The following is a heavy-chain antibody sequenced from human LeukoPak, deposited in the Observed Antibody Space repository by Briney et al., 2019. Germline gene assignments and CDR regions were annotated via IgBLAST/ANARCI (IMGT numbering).Heavy chain of an antibody. CDR2: FYPGDSHT. J-gene: IGHJ5*02. CDR1: GYSFTSYW. CDR3: AKGVYSYVRGGKWFDP. Sequence: GESLKISWKGSGYSFTSYWIGWVRPIPGKGLEWMGIFYPGDSHTRCSPSFQGHVTLSADKYISTAYLQGRSLKASDTAMYYCAKGVYSYVRGGKWFDPWVQGTLVTVSS. D-gene: IGHD3-10*02. V-gene: IGHV5-51*01.